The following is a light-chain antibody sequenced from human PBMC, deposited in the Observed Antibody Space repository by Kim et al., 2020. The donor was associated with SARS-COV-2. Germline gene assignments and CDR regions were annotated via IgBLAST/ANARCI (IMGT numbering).Light chain of an antibody. V-gene: IGLV1-44*01. Sequence: GQRVTISCSGSISNIGSNVVNWYQQLPGTAPKLLMYSNDYRPSGVPERFSGSKSGSSASLAISGLQSEDEADYYCAAWDDSLKGSVFGGGTQLTVL. CDR1: ISNIGSNV. J-gene: IGLJ3*02. CDR3: AAWDDSLKGSV. CDR2: SND.